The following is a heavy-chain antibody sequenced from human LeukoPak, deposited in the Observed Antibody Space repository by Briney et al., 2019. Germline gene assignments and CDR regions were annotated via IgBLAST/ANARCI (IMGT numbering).Heavy chain of an antibody. CDR1: GFTFSDYY. Sequence: GGSLRLSCAASGFTFSDYYMSWIRQAPGKGLEWVSSINSASDYIYYADSLKGRFTISRDNAKNSLYLQMNSLRADDTAMYYCARDPDYAPRGDYWGQGTLVTVSS. CDR2: INSASDYI. D-gene: IGHD3-16*01. V-gene: IGHV3-11*06. CDR3: ARDPDYAPRGDY. J-gene: IGHJ4*02.